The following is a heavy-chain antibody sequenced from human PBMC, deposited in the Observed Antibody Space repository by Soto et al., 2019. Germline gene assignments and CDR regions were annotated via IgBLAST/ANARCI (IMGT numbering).Heavy chain of an antibody. CDR2: IYYSGST. J-gene: IGHJ4*02. CDR3: ARESRRSGSFDY. D-gene: IGHD3-3*01. CDR1: GGSISSYY. Sequence: SETLSLTCTVSGGSISSYYWSWIRQPPGKGLEWIGYIYYSGSTNYNPSLKSRVTISVDTSKNQFSLKLSSVTAADTAVYYCARESRRSGSFDYWGQGTLVTVSS. V-gene: IGHV4-59*01.